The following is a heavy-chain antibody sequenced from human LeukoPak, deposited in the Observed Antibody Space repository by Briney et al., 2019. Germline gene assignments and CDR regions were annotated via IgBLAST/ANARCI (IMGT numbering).Heavy chain of an antibody. D-gene: IGHD6-19*01. CDR3: AQAYSSGWYPR. V-gene: IGHV3-23*01. CDR1: GFTISNYG. CDR2: ISTSGDTE. Sequence: GGSLRLSCAVSGFTISNYGMSWVRQAPGKGLEWVSAISTSGDTEYYADSVKGRFIISRDTSRNTLYLEVNSLRVEDTALYYCAQAYSSGWYPRWGQGTLVTVYS. J-gene: IGHJ4*02.